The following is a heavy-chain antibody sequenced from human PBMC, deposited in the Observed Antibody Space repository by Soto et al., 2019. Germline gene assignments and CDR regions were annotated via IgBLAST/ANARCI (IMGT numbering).Heavy chain of an antibody. V-gene: IGHV3-30*18. D-gene: IGHD6-13*01. CDR2: ISHDGSNK. Sequence: QVQLVESGGGVVQPGRSLRLSCAASGFTFSSYGMHWVRQAPGKGLEWVSVISHDGSNKYYADSVKGRFTISRDNSKNTLYLQMNSLRAEDTAVYYCAKGDCIAAAGHFDYWGQGTLVTVSS. J-gene: IGHJ4*02. CDR3: AKGDCIAAAGHFDY. CDR1: GFTFSSYG.